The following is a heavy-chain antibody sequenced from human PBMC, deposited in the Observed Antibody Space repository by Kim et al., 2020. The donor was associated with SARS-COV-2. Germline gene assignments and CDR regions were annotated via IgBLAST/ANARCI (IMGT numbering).Heavy chain of an antibody. V-gene: IGHV3-23*01. Sequence: GSEKGRLTISRDNSENTVYLQMNSLRSDDTAVYYCAVGGAVGTCYFRWGDWGQGTLVTVSP. CDR3: AVGGAVGTCYFRWGD. D-gene: IGHD2-21*01. J-gene: IGHJ4*02.